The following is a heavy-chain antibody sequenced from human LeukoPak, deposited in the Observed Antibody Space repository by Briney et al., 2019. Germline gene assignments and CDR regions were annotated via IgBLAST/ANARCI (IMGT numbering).Heavy chain of an antibody. D-gene: IGHD6-6*01. CDR2: IYYSGST. Sequence: SETLSLTCTVSGGSISSYYSSWIRQPPGKGLEWIGYIYYSGSTNYNPSLKSRVTISVDTSKNQFSLTLSSVTAADRAVYYCATGARYYFDYWGQGTLVTVSS. V-gene: IGHV4-59*01. CDR1: GGSISSYY. CDR3: ATGARYYFDY. J-gene: IGHJ4*02.